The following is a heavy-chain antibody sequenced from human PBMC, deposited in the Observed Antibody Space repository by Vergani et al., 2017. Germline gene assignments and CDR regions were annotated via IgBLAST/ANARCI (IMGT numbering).Heavy chain of an antibody. CDR2: IIPMLGSA. D-gene: IGHD4-17*01. V-gene: IGHV1-69*11. CDR1: GGTFSSYA. J-gene: IGHJ6*03. Sequence: QVQLVQSGAEVKKPGSSVKVSCKASGGTFSSYAISWVRQAPGQGLEWMGRIIPMLGSANYAQKFQGRVTITADESTSTDYMELSSLRSEDTAVYYCARGFYGDYEGYYYYYYMDGWGKGTTVTVSS. CDR3: ARGFYGDYEGYYYYYYMDG.